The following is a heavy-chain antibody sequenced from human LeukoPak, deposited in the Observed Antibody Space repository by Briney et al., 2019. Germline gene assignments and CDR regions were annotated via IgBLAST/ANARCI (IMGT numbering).Heavy chain of an antibody. D-gene: IGHD2-2*01. V-gene: IGHV3-30*04. CDR1: GFTFSSYA. CDR3: AKGPLRGTAAAIDY. Sequence: GGSLRLSCAASGFTFSSYAMHWVRQAPGKGLEWVAVISYNGSNKYYADSVKGRFTISRDNSKNTLYLQMNSLRAEDTAVYYCAKGPLRGTAAAIDYWGQGTLVTVSS. J-gene: IGHJ4*02. CDR2: ISYNGSNK.